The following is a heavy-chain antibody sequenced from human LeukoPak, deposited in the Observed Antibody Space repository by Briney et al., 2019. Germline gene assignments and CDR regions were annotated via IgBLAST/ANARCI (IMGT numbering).Heavy chain of an antibody. CDR1: GSIFTSYW. CDR2: IYPGDSDT. D-gene: IGHD2-15*01. CDR3: ARIYCSGGSCRNLDY. V-gene: IGHV5-51*01. Sequence: GASLQISCEGSGSIFTSYWIGWVRQLPGKGLEWMGIIYPGDSDTRYSPSFQGQVTISAEKSISTAYLQWSSLKASDNAMYYCARIYCSGGSCRNLDYWGQGTLVTVSS. J-gene: IGHJ4*02.